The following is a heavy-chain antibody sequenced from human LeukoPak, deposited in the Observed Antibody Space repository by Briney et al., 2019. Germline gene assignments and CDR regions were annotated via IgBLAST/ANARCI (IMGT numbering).Heavy chain of an antibody. V-gene: IGHV4-59*01. D-gene: IGHD3-22*01. J-gene: IGHJ5*02. CDR3: ARQNPYSDSSGLGP. CDR1: GGSISSYY. CDR2: IYYSGST. Sequence: SETLSLTCTVSGGSISSYYWSWIRQPPGKGLEWIGYIYYSGSTNYNPSLKSRVTISVDTSKNQFSLKLSSVTAADTAVYYCARQNPYSDSSGLGPWGQGTLVTVSS.